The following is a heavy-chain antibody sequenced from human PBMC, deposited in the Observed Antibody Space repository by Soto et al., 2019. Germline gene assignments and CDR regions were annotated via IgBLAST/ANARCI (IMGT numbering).Heavy chain of an antibody. Sequence: SETLSLTCTVSGGSVSSGSYYWSWIRQPPGKGLEWIGYIYYSGTTNYNPSLKSRVTISLDTSKNQFSLKLSSVTAADTAVYFCARDSMVRGVTDYWGQGTLVSVSS. CDR1: GGSVSSGSYY. CDR3: ARDSMVRGVTDY. J-gene: IGHJ4*02. CDR2: IYYSGTT. V-gene: IGHV4-61*01. D-gene: IGHD3-10*01.